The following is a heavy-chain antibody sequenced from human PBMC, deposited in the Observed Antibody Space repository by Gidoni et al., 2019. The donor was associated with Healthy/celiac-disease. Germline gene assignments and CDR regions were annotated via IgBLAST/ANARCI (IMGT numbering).Heavy chain of an antibody. CDR2: INHSGRT. J-gene: IGHJ5*02. Sequence: QVPLQPWGAGLLKPSETLSLTCAVYGGSVSGYYWSWIRQPPGKGLEWIGEINHSGRTNYNPSLKSRVTISVDTSKNQFSLKLSSVTAADTAVYYCARGPVIAARPSWFDPWGQGTLVTVSS. CDR3: ARGPVIAARPSWFDP. CDR1: GGSVSGYY. V-gene: IGHV4-34*01. D-gene: IGHD6-6*01.